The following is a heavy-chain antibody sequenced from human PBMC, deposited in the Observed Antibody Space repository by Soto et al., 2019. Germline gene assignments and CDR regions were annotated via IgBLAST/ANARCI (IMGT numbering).Heavy chain of an antibody. J-gene: IGHJ6*03. Sequence: GGSLRLSCAASGFTFSSYSMNWVRQAPGKGLEWVSSISSSSSYIYYADSVKGRFTISRDNAKNSLYLQMNSLRAEDTAVYYCASYSNYDYYYYMDVWGKGTTVTVSS. CDR2: ISSSSSYI. CDR3: ASYSNYDYYYYMDV. CDR1: GFTFSSYS. V-gene: IGHV3-21*01. D-gene: IGHD4-4*01.